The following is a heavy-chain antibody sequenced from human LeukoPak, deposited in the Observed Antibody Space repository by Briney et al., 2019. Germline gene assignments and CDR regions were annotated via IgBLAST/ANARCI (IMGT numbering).Heavy chain of an antibody. Sequence: PGGSLRLSCAASGFTFSSYWMSWVRQAPGKGLEWVANIKQDGSEKYYVDSVKGRFTISRDNAKNSLYLQMNSLRAEDTAVYYCARAGVGYSSGWYEVDYWGQGTLVTVSS. D-gene: IGHD6-19*01. J-gene: IGHJ4*02. CDR2: IKQDGSEK. CDR1: GFTFSSYW. V-gene: IGHV3-7*01. CDR3: ARAGVGYSSGWYEVDY.